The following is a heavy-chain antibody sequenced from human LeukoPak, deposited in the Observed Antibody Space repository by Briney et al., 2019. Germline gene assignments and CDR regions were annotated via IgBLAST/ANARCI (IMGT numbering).Heavy chain of an antibody. D-gene: IGHD2-2*01. CDR3: ANAAAPLAYYYMDV. CDR1: GFTFSSYA. V-gene: IGHV3-23*01. CDR2: ISGSGGST. J-gene: IGHJ6*03. Sequence: GGSLRLSCAASGFTFSSYAMSWVRQAPGTGLEWVSAISGSGGSTYYADSVKGRFTISRDNSKNTLYLQMNSLRAEDTAVYYCANAAAPLAYYYMDVWGKGTTVTVSS.